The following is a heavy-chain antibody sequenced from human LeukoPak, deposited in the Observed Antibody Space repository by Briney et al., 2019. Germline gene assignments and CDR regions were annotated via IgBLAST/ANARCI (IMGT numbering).Heavy chain of an antibody. J-gene: IGHJ6*03. CDR2: ISYDGSNK. CDR3: ARDGTLGWFGDYYYYMDV. D-gene: IGHD3-10*01. Sequence: GRSLRLSCAASGFTFSSYAMHWVCQAPGKGLEWVAVISYDGSNKYYADSVKGRLTISRDNSKNTLYLQMNSLRAEDTAVYYCARDGTLGWFGDYYYYMDVWGKGTTVTVSS. V-gene: IGHV3-30*04. CDR1: GFTFSSYA.